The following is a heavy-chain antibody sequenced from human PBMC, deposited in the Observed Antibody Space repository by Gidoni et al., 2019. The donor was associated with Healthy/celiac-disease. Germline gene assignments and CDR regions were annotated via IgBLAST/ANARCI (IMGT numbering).Heavy chain of an antibody. CDR2: ISAYNGNT. CDR3: ARGGVVPAAPSEAYYYYYGMDV. D-gene: IGHD2-2*01. J-gene: IGHJ6*02. CDR1: GYTFTSYG. Sequence: QVQLVQSGAEVKKPGAAVKVTCKASGYTFTSYGISGVRQAPGQGLEWMGWISAYNGNTNYAQKLQGRVTMTTDTSTSTAYMELRSLRSDDTAVYYCARGGVVPAAPSEAYYYYYGMDVWGQGTTVTVSS. V-gene: IGHV1-18*01.